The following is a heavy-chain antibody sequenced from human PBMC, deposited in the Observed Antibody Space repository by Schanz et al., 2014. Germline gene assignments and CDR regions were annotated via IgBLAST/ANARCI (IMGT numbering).Heavy chain of an antibody. Sequence: QVQLQESGPGLVKPSETLSLTCTVSGGSISSHFWSWIRQPPGKGLEWIGYMYHSGSSNYNPSLKRRVTISVDTSKNHFSLKMTSVTAADTAVYFCARVGGGILTSWYSLDSWGQGTLVTVSS. D-gene: IGHD2-8*02. V-gene: IGHV4-59*11. J-gene: IGHJ4*02. CDR2: MYHSGSS. CDR1: GGSISSHF. CDR3: ARVGGGILTSWYSLDS.